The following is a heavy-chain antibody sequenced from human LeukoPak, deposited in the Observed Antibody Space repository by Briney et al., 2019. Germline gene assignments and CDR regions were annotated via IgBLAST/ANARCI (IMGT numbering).Heavy chain of an antibody. CDR1: GFTFSSYG. V-gene: IGHV3-30*02. CDR2: IRYDGSNK. J-gene: IGHJ4*02. Sequence: GGSLRLSRAASGFTFSSYGMHWVRQAPGKGLEWVAFIRYDGSNKYYADSVKGRFTISRDNSKNTLYLQMNSLRAEDTAVYYCARFSSGYCSGGSCYLDYWGQGTLVTVSS. D-gene: IGHD2-15*01. CDR3: ARFSSGYCSGGSCYLDY.